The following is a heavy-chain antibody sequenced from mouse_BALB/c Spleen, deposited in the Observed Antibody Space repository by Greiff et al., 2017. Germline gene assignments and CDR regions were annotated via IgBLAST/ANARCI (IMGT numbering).Heavy chain of an antibody. Sequence: QVQLQQSGAELVRPGSSVKISCKASGYAFSSYWMNWVKQRPGQGLEWIGQIYPGDGDTNYNGKFKGKATLTADKSSSTAYIQLSSLTSEDSAVYFCARVGPGYFGVWGAGTTVTVPS. V-gene: IGHV1-80*01. J-gene: IGHJ1*01. CDR2: IYPGDGDT. CDR1: GYAFSSYW. CDR3: ARVGPGYFGV.